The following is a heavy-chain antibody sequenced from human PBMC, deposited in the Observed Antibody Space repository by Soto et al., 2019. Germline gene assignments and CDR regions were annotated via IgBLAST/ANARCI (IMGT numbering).Heavy chain of an antibody. J-gene: IGHJ4*02. CDR2: VTGYNGNT. V-gene: IGHV1-18*01. CDR1: DYTFSSFG. CDR3: ATAPPFDF. Sequence: QGQLVQSGAEVRKPGASVKVSCKASDYTFSSFGIAWVGQGPGQGLEWLGWVTGYNGNTKYAQKFQDRVEMTTDTSTNTAYLELRSLTSDDTAVYFCATAPPFDFWGQGTLVTVSP.